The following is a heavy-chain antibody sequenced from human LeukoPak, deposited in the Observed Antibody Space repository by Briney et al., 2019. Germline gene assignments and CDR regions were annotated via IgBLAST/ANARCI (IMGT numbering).Heavy chain of an antibody. CDR3: ARGGGITMIRGVITDNWFDP. V-gene: IGHV4-34*01. J-gene: IGHJ5*02. Sequence: PSETLSLTCAVYGGSFSGYFWSWIRLPPGKGLEWIGEINHSGSTNYNPSLKSRVTISVDTSTNQFSLKLTSVTAADTAVYYCARGGGITMIRGVITDNWFDPWGQGTLVTVSS. D-gene: IGHD3-10*01. CDR1: GGSFSGYF. CDR2: INHSGST.